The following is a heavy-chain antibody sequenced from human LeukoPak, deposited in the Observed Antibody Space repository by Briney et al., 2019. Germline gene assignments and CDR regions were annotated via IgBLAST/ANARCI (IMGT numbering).Heavy chain of an antibody. V-gene: IGHV1-69*13. D-gene: IGHD1-26*01. CDR1: GGTFTSYA. Sequence: SVKVYCKTSGGTFTSYAITWVRQAPGQGLEWMGKIIPISGTTKYAQKFQGRVTFAADESTGTAYMELSSLRSEDTALYYCARKLRLGGNWFDPWGQGTLVTVSS. CDR3: ARKLRLGGNWFDP. J-gene: IGHJ5*02. CDR2: IIPISGTT.